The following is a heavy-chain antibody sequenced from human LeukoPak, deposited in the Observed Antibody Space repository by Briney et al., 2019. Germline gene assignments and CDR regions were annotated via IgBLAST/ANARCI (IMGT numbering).Heavy chain of an antibody. CDR1: GGTFSSYT. D-gene: IGHD3-22*01. V-gene: IGHV1-69*02. J-gene: IGHJ4*02. CDR2: IIPILGIA. Sequence: ASVKVSCKASGGTFSSYTISWVRQAPGQGLEWMGRIIPILGIANYAQKFQGRVTITADKSTSTAYMELSSLGSEDTAVYYCAPNYYDSSGYYYDYWGQGTLVTVSS. CDR3: APNYYDSSGYYYDY.